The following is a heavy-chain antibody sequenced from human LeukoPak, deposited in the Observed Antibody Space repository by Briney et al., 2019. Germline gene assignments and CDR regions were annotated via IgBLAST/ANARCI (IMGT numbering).Heavy chain of an antibody. V-gene: IGHV4-59*08. CDR2: IYYSGST. J-gene: IGHJ1*01. CDR3: ASFMVRGVI. CDR1: GGAISSYY. Sequence: SETLSLTCTVSGGAISSYYWSWIRQPPGKGLEWIGYIYYSGSTNYNPYLKSRVTISVDTSKNQFSLKLSSVTAADTAVYYCASFMVRGVIWGQGTLVTVSS. D-gene: IGHD3-10*01.